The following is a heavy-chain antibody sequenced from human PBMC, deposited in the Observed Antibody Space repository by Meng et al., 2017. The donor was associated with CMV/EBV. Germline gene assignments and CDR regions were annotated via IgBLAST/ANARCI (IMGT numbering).Heavy chain of an antibody. V-gene: IGHV1-69*05. CDR2: IIPIFGTA. CDR3: ARGDSHNYYYYYGMDV. D-gene: IGHD2-21*01. CDR1: GGTFSSYA. J-gene: IGHJ6*02. Sequence: SVKVSCKASGGTFSSYAISWVRQAPGQGLEWMGGIIPIFGTANYAQKFQGRVTITTDESTSTAYMELSSLRSEDTAVYYCARGDSHNYYYYYGMDVWGQGTTVTVSS.